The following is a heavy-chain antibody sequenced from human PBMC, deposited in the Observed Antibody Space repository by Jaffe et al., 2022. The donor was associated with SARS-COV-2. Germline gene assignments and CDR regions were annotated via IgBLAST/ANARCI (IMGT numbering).Heavy chain of an antibody. Sequence: QVQLVESGGGLVKPGGSLRLSCAASGFTFSDYYMSWIRQAPGKGLEWVSYISSSGSTIYYADSVKGRFTISRDNAKNSLYLQMNSLRAEDTAVYYCATRVAFGIVVVVAADWYFDLWGRGTLVTVSS. V-gene: IGHV3-11*01. CDR3: ATRVAFGIVVVVAADWYFDL. J-gene: IGHJ2*01. CDR1: GFTFSDYY. CDR2: ISSSGSTI. D-gene: IGHD2-15*01.